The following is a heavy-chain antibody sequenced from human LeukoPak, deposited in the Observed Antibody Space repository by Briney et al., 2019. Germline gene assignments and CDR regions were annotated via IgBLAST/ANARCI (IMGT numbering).Heavy chain of an antibody. V-gene: IGHV1-46*01. CDR1: GYTFTGYY. CDR2: INPSGGST. Sequence: ASVKVSCKASGYTFTGYYMHWVRQAPGQGLEWMGIINPSGGSTSYAQKFQGRVTMTRDTSTSTVYMELSSLRSEDTAVYYCARGEARTYYYDSSGYYFHYFDYWGQGTLVTVSS. D-gene: IGHD3-22*01. CDR3: ARGEARTYYYDSSGYYFHYFDY. J-gene: IGHJ4*02.